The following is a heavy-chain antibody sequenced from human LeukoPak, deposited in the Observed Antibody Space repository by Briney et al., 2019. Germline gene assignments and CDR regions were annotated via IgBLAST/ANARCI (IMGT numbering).Heavy chain of an antibody. CDR1: GGSISSSSYY. CDR3: ARMSPAAADYYFDY. J-gene: IGHJ4*02. D-gene: IGHD2-2*01. CDR2: IYYSGST. V-gene: IGHV4-39*01. Sequence: PSETLSLTCTVSGGSISSSSYYWGWIRQPPGKGLEWIGSIYYSGSTYYNPSLKSRVTISVDTSKNQFSLKLSSVTAADTAVYYCARMSPAAADYYFDYWGQGTLVTVSS.